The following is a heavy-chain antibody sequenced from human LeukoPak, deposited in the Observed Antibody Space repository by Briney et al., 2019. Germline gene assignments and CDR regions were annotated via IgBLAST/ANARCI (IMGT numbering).Heavy chain of an antibody. Sequence: PGGSLRLSCAASRLTFSSYSMNWVRQAPGKGLEWVSSISGSSSYIYCADSVKGRFTISRDNAKDSLHLQMSSLRAEDTAVYYCAKDLRYFGFSARGKKYYFDYWGQGTLVTVSS. CDR2: ISGSSSYI. D-gene: IGHD3-9*01. CDR3: AKDLRYFGFSARGKKYYFDY. V-gene: IGHV3-21*01. J-gene: IGHJ4*02. CDR1: RLTFSSYS.